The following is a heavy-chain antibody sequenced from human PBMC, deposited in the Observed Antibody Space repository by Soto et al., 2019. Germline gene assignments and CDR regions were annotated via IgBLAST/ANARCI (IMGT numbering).Heavy chain of an antibody. CDR2: ISGSGGST. V-gene: IGHV3-23*01. Sequence: PGGSLRLSCAASGFTFSDYAMSWVRQSPGKGLEWVSGISGSGGSTYYADSVKGRFTFSRDNSRNTLSLEMSSLRADDTALYYCVRGIFYYDTHGYKHYFDYWGQGLLVTVSS. J-gene: IGHJ4*02. CDR1: GFTFSDYA. CDR3: VRGIFYYDTHGYKHYFDY. D-gene: IGHD3-22*01.